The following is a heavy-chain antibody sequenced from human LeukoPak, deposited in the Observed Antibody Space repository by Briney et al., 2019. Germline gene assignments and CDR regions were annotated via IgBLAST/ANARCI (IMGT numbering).Heavy chain of an antibody. CDR1: GESFSGFY. CDR2: VNHSGST. V-gene: IGHV4-34*01. J-gene: IGHJ4*02. Sequence: SETLSLTCAVYGESFSGFYWSWIRQPPGKGLEWIGEVNHSGSTYYNPSLKSRVTISVDTSKNQFSLKLSSVTAADTAVYYCARDRRYYYDSSGYYQVDYWGQGTLVTVSS. CDR3: ARDRRYYYDSSGYYQVDY. D-gene: IGHD3-22*01.